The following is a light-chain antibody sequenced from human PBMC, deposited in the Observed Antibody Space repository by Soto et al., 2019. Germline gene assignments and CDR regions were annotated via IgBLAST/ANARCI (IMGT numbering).Light chain of an antibody. V-gene: IGKV3-20*01. J-gene: IGKJ5*01. CDR2: GAS. CDR1: QSVSSSY. CDR3: QQYGRSLPIT. Sequence: EIVLTQSPGTLSLSPGERATLSCRSSQSVSSSYLAWYQQKPGQAPRLLLFGASSRATGIPDRFSGSGSGTDFTLTISRVEPEDFAVYYCQQYGRSLPITFGQGTRLEIK.